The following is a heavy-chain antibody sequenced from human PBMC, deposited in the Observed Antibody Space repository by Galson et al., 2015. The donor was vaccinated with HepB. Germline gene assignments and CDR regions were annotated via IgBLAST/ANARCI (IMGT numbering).Heavy chain of an antibody. CDR3: AKNSLGDLSYYGMDV. J-gene: IGHJ6*02. Sequence: SLRLSCAASGFTFSNYAMSWVRQAPEKGLEWVSAISGSGGSTYYADSVKGRFTISRDNSKNTLFMQMNSLRAEDTAVYYCAKNSLGDLSYYGMDVWGQGTTVTVSS. CDR1: GFTFSNYA. D-gene: IGHD3-16*01. CDR2: ISGSGGST. V-gene: IGHV3-23*01.